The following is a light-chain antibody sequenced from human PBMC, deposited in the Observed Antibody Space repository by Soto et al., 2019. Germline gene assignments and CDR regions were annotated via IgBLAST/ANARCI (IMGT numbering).Light chain of an antibody. J-gene: IGKJ1*01. V-gene: IGKV3-20*01. CDR3: QQYGSSSWT. Sequence: EIVLTQSPGTLSLSPGERATLSCRASQSVSSTYLAWYQQQPGQAPRLLIYGESNRATGIPERFSGSGSGTDFTLTISRLEPEDFAVYYCQQYGSSSWTFGQGTKVEIK. CDR2: GES. CDR1: QSVSSTY.